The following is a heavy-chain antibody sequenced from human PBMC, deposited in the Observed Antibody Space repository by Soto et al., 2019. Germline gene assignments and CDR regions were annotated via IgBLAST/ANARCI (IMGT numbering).Heavy chain of an antibody. V-gene: IGHV3-33*01. CDR3: ARPLVAPVAGPYYYGMDV. J-gene: IGHJ6*02. CDR1: GFTYNSYG. CDR2: IWYDGNTK. D-gene: IGHD6-19*01. Sequence: QIQLVESGGGVVQPGRSLRLSCTASGFTYNSYGFNWVRQAPGKGLEWVAVIWYDGNTKYYADSVKGRFTISRDNLRSTVYLQMNILTAEDTAVYYCARPLVAPVAGPYYYGMDVWGQGTTVTVSS.